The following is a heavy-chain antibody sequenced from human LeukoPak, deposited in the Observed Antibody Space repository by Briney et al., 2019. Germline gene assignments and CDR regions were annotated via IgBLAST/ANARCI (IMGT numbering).Heavy chain of an antibody. CDR2: ISGSGGST. J-gene: IGHJ4*02. CDR3: AKDIVGIAAAGDY. D-gene: IGHD6-13*01. CDR1: GFTFSTYW. Sequence: PGGSLRLSCAASGFTFSTYWMNWVRQAPGKGLEWVSVISGSGGSTYYADSVKGRFTISRDNSKNTLYLHMNSLRAEDTAVYYCAKDIVGIAAAGDYWGQGTLVTVSS. V-gene: IGHV3-23*01.